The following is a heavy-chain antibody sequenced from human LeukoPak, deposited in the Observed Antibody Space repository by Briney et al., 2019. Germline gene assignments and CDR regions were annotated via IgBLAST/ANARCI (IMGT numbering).Heavy chain of an antibody. CDR3: ARSGNSHYYDFWSGYPDAFDI. CDR2: IYHSGST. D-gene: IGHD3-3*01. J-gene: IGHJ3*02. V-gene: IGHV4-59*12. Sequence: SETLSLTCTVSGGSISNYYWTWIRQPPGKGLEWIGYIYHSGSTYYNPSLKSRVTISVDRSKNQFSLKLSSVTAADTAVYYCARSGNSHYYDFWSGYPDAFDIWGQGTMVTVSS. CDR1: GGSISNYY.